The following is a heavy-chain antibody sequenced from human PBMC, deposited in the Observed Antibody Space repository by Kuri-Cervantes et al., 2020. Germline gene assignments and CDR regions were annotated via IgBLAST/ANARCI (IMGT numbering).Heavy chain of an antibody. CDR2: INSDGSST. Sequence: GESLKISCAASGFTFSSYWMHWVRQAPGKGLVWVSRINSDGSSTSYADSVKGRFTISRDNAKNTLYLQMNSLRAEDTAVYYCARGEGRLCGGSCYTPFDYWGQGTLVTVSS. CDR3: ARGEGRLCGGSCYTPFDY. CDR1: GFTFSSYW. V-gene: IGHV3-74*01. J-gene: IGHJ4*02. D-gene: IGHD2-15*01.